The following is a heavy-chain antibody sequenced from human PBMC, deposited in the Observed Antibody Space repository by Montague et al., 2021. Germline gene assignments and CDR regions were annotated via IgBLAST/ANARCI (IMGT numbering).Heavy chain of an antibody. Sequence: SETLSLTCAVYGGSFSGYYWSWIRQPPGKGLEWIGEINHSGSTNYNPSLKSRVTISVDTSKNQFSLKLSSVTAADTAVYYRARRGGTMVRGVKGYMDVWGKETTVTVSS. J-gene: IGHJ6*03. CDR3: ARRGGTMVRGVKGYMDV. D-gene: IGHD3-10*01. CDR1: GGSFSGYY. V-gene: IGHV4-34*01. CDR2: INHSGST.